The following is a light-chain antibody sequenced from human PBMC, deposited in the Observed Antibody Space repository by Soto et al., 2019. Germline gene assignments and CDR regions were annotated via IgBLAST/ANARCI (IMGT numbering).Light chain of an antibody. Sequence: ILLTQSXYKISVFSGEWATLTCRASQSVSSNLASFQQKPGKPKXLXXXGASTRDHGVPDGISGSGSGKDFTPTISCWKSEDFGGYYCQHFTKLSPITVCDGTILEI. V-gene: IGKV3-15*01. CDR2: GAS. CDR3: QHFTKLSPIT. J-gene: IGKJ5*01. CDR1: QSVSSN.